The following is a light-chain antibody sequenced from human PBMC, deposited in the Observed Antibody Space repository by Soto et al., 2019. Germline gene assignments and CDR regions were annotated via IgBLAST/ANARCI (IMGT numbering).Light chain of an antibody. J-gene: IGLJ3*02. CDR2: EVT. Sequence: QSALTQPASVSGSPGQSITISCTGTSSDVGGYKYVSWYQQHPDKAPKLVIYEVTNRPSGVSSRFSGSKSGNTASLTISGLQAQDEADYHFMSYTNSITWVFGGGTKLTVL. CDR1: SSDVGGYKY. V-gene: IGLV2-14*01. CDR3: MSYTNSITWV.